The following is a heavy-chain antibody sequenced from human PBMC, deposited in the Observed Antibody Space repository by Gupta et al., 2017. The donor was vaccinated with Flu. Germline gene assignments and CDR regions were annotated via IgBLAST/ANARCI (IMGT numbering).Heavy chain of an antibody. CDR3: ARDGESDDAKFRDYYYMDV. J-gene: IGHJ6*03. D-gene: IGHD1-1*01. CDR2: ISSSGSTI. Sequence: GLEWVSYISSSGSTIYYADSVKGRFTISRDNAKNSLYLQMNSLRAEDTAVYYCARDGESDDAKFRDYYYMDVWGKGTTVTVSS. V-gene: IGHV3-48*03.